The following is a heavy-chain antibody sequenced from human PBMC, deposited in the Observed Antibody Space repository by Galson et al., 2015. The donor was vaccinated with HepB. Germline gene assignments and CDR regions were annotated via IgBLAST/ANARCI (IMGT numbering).Heavy chain of an antibody. CDR1: GFTVSSNY. J-gene: IGHJ4*02. V-gene: IGHV3-53*01. CDR2: IYSGGST. CDR3: ARDQSLLGPHDY. D-gene: IGHD3/OR15-3a*01. Sequence: SLRLSCAASGFTVSSNYMSWVRQAPGKGLEWVSVIYSGGSTYYADSVKGRFTISRDNSKNTLYLQMNSLRAEDTAVYYCARDQSLLGPHDYWGQGTLVTVSS.